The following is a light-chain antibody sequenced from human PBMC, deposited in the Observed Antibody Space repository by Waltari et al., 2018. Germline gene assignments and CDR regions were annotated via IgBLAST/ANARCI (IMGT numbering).Light chain of an antibody. CDR1: ESVSSN. CDR3: QQRSAWPTT. V-gene: IGKV3-11*01. Sequence: EIVVTQSPATLSLSPGEGATLSGRTSESVSSNLAWFKQKVGHPPRLVIFDASSRAADTPARFSGGGSGTDYTLTISRLEPEDVATYYCQQRSAWPTTFGQGTRLEI. CDR2: DAS. J-gene: IGKJ5*01.